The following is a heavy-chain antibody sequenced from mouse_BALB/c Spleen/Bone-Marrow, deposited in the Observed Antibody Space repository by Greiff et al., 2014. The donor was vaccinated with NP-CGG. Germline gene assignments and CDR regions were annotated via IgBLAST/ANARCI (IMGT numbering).Heavy chain of an antibody. CDR3: AGFGITKEEGYYYAMDY. V-gene: IGHV14-3*02. D-gene: IGHD2-4*01. J-gene: IGHJ4*01. CDR2: IDPANGNT. CDR1: GFNIKDTY. Sequence: EVQVVESGAELVKPGASVKLSCTASGFNIKDTYMHWAKQRPEQGLEWIGRIDPANGNTKYDPKFQGKATITADTSSNTAYLQLSSLTSEDTAVYYCAGFGITKEEGYYYAMDYWGQGTSVTVSS.